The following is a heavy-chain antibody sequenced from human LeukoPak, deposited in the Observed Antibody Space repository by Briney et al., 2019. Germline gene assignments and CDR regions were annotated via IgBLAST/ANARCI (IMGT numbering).Heavy chain of an antibody. CDR2: IKSKTDGGTT. Sequence: PGGSLRLSCAASGFTFSSYSMNWVRQAPGKGLEWVGRIKSKTDGGTTDYAAPVKGRFTISRDDSKNTPYLQMNSLKTEDTAVYYCTTDSYQLPEIYYYYYMDVWGKGTTVTVSS. J-gene: IGHJ6*03. D-gene: IGHD2-2*01. CDR1: GFTFSSYS. CDR3: TTDSYQLPEIYYYYYMDV. V-gene: IGHV3-15*01.